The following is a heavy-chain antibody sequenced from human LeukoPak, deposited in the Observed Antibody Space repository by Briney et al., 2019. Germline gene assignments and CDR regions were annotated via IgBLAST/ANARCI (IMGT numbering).Heavy chain of an antibody. CDR3: ASIQLWFRYYFDY. V-gene: IGHV3-7*03. D-gene: IGHD5-18*01. J-gene: IGHJ4*02. Sequence: GGSLRLSCAGSGFPFSSYWMNWVRQAPGKGLEWVAHINQDGSEKYCVDSVKGRFTISRDNAKNSLYLQMNSLRAEDTAVYYCASIQLWFRYYFDYWGQGTLVTVSS. CDR1: GFPFSSYW. CDR2: INQDGSEK.